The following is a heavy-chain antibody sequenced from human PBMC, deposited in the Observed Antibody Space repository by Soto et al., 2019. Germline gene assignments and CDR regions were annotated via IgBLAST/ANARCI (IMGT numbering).Heavy chain of an antibody. Sequence: GGSLRLFCAASGFTFSSYAMHWVRQAPGKGLEWVAVISYDGSNKYYAESVKGRFAISRDNAKNTLYLQMNGLTAEDTAVYYCARESGDWPLNWFDPWGQGTLVTVS. CDR2: ISYDGSNK. V-gene: IGHV3-30*09. J-gene: IGHJ5*02. CDR3: ARESGDWPLNWFDP. CDR1: GFTFSSYA. D-gene: IGHD2-21*02.